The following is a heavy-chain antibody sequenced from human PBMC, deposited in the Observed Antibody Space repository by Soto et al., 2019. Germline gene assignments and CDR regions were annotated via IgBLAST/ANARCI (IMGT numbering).Heavy chain of an antibody. Sequence: QVQLVQSGAEVKRPGSSVKVSCKASGDTFNFYSINWVRQATGVGLEWVGRVNPILSMSNYAQTFQGRVTMTADKSTSTAYIELRSLRSEDTAIYYCASSYGSGYRAFDYWGPGALVTVAS. J-gene: IGHJ4*02. V-gene: IGHV1-69*02. D-gene: IGHD3-10*01. CDR2: VNPILSMS. CDR1: GDTFNFYS. CDR3: ASSYGSGYRAFDY.